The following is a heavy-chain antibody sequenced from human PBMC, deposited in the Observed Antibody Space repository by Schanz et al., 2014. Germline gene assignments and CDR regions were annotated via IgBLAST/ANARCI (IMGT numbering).Heavy chain of an antibody. CDR1: GFTFSNHG. J-gene: IGHJ3*01. CDR2: IWYDGSNE. D-gene: IGHD2-21*02. CDR3: EKDYEGDFYSPRHDAFDV. Sequence: QVQLVESGGGVVQPGRSLRLSCAASGFTFSNHGMHWVRQSPGKGLEWVALIWYDGSNEYYADSVKGRFTISRDNGKKSLYQQRNSLSAEDPAVYFCEKDYEGDFYSPRHDAFDVWGRGTVVTVSS. V-gene: IGHV3-33*06.